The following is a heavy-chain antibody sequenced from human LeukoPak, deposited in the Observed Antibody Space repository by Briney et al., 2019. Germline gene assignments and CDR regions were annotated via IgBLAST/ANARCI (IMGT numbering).Heavy chain of an antibody. CDR3: ARSFRGHYDSSGYDY. J-gene: IGHJ4*02. V-gene: IGHV3-21*01. Sequence: GGSLRLSCAASGFTFSSYTMNWVRQAPGKGLEWVSSISTTSSYIYYADSVKGRFTISRDNAKNSLYLQMNSLRAEDTAVYSCARSFRGHYDSSGYDYWGQGTLVTVSS. CDR2: ISTTSSYI. D-gene: IGHD3-22*01. CDR1: GFTFSSYT.